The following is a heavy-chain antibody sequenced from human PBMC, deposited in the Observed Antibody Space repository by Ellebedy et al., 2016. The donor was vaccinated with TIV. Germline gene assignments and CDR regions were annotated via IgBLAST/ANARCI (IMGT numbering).Heavy chain of an antibody. J-gene: IGHJ4*02. V-gene: IGHV3-23*01. CDR3: AKDYYGSGSYELDY. CDR1: GFTFSSYA. Sequence: GESLKISCAASGFTFSSYAMSWVRQAPGKGLEWVSAISGSGGSTYYADSVKGRFTISRDNSKNTLYLQMNSLRAEDTAVYYCAKDYYGSGSYELDYWGQGTLVTVSS. CDR2: ISGSGGST. D-gene: IGHD3-10*01.